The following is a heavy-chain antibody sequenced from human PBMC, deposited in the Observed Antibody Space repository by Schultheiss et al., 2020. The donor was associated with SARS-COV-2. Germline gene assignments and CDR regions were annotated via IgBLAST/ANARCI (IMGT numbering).Heavy chain of an antibody. V-gene: IGHV4-39*02. Sequence: SQTLSLTCDVSDNSLSSSGYFWGWVRQPPGKGLEWIGEIDHSGGTNYNPSLKSRVTILVDTSKNHLSLNLTSVTAADTAVYFCARRMFYYYGMDVWGQGTTVTVSS. CDR2: IDHSGGT. CDR1: DNSLSSSGYF. J-gene: IGHJ6*02. CDR3: ARRMFYYYGMDV. D-gene: IGHD3-10*02.